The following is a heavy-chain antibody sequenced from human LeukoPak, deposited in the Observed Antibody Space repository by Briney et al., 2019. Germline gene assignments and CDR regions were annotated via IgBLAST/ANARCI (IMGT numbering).Heavy chain of an antibody. Sequence: GGSLRLSCAASGFPFSSYGMSWVRQAPGKGLEWVSYISSSSSTIYYADSVKGRFTISRDNAENSLYLQMNSLRVEDTAVYYCARGHFAMDIWGQGTTVTVSS. CDR3: ARGHFAMDI. V-gene: IGHV3-48*04. CDR2: ISSSSSTI. CDR1: GFPFSSYG. J-gene: IGHJ6*02.